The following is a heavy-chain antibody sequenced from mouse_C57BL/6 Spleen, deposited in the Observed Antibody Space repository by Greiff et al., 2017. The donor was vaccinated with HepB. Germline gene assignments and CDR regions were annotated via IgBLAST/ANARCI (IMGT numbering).Heavy chain of an antibody. Sequence: EVKLVESGGGLVKPGGSLKLSCAASGFTFSSYTMSWVRQTPEKRLEWVATISGGGGNTYYPDSVKGRFTISRDNAKNTLYLQMSSLRSEDTALYYCARSYGNCVSYFDYWGQGTSLTVSS. CDR3: ARSYGNCVSYFDY. CDR2: ISGGGGNT. D-gene: IGHD2-1*01. CDR1: GFTFSSYT. V-gene: IGHV5-9*01. J-gene: IGHJ2*02.